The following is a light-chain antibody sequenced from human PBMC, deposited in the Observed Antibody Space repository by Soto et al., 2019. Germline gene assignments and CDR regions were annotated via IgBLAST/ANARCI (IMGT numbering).Light chain of an antibody. CDR2: VAS. CDR3: QQYNVWPLT. Sequence: EIVMTQSPATLSVSPGERATLSCRASQSVSSNFAWYQQKPGQTPKLLIYVASNWATGIPARFSGSGSGTEFTLTISSLQSEDFAVYYCQQYNVWPLTFGGGTKVEFK. V-gene: IGKV3-15*01. CDR1: QSVSSN. J-gene: IGKJ4*01.